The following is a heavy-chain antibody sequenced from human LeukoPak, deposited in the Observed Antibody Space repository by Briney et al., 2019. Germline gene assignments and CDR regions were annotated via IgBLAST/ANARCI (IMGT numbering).Heavy chain of an antibody. J-gene: IGHJ2*01. CDR3: ARIYYSSSYDYWYFDL. CDR1: GGSISSSNW. CDR2: IYHSGST. V-gene: IGHV4-4*02. Sequence: QASGTLSLTCAVSGGSISSSNWWSWVRQPPGKGLEWIGEIYHSGSTNYNPSLKSRVTISVDTSKNQFSLKLTSVTAADTAVYYCARIYYSSSYDYWYFDLWGRGTLVTVSS. D-gene: IGHD6-13*01.